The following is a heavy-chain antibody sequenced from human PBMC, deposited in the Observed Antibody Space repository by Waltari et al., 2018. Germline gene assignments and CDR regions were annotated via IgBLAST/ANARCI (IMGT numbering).Heavy chain of an antibody. V-gene: IGHV4-34*12. D-gene: IGHD4-17*01. CDR2: IIHSGST. J-gene: IGHJ5*02. CDR1: GGSFRGYY. CDR3: TRDAGDYEGDNWFDP. Sequence: QVQLQQWGAGLLKPSETLSLTCAVYGGSFRGYYWSWIRQSPGKGLEWIGEIIHSGSTNYNPSLKSRVTISVDTSKNQFSLKLSSVTAADTAVYYCTRDAGDYEGDNWFDPWGQGTLVTVSS.